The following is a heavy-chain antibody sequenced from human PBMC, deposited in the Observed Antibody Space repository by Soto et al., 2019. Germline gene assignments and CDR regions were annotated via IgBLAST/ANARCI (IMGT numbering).Heavy chain of an antibody. D-gene: IGHD3-22*01. Sequence: ASVKVSCKASGYTFTNYGISWVRQAPGQGLEWMGWISGYNGHTNYAQKLQGRVTMTTDTSTTTAYMELRSLRSDDTAVYYCARGLAFYYDSSVYYSTVPFDYWGQGTLVTVSS. CDR2: ISGYNGHT. J-gene: IGHJ4*02. V-gene: IGHV1-18*01. CDR3: ARGLAFYYDSSVYYSTVPFDY. CDR1: GYTFTNYG.